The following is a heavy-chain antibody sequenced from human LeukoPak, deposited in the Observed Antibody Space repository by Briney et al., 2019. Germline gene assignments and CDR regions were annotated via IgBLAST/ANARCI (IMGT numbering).Heavy chain of an antibody. J-gene: IGHJ6*02. CDR3: TRNSGTYRGYGMDV. Sequence: GGSLRHSCTASGFIFRDRAMSWVRQAPGKGLEWVGFIRTKALGGTTEYAASVKDRFTISRDDSNSIAYLHMNSLKAEDTAVYYCTRNSGTYRGYGMDVWGRGTTVTVSS. V-gene: IGHV3-49*04. CDR1: GFIFRDRA. CDR2: IRTKALGGTT. D-gene: IGHD1-26*01.